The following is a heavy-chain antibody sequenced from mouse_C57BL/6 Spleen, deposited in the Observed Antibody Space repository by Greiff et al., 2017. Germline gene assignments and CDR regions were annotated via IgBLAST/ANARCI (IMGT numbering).Heavy chain of an antibody. J-gene: IGHJ2*01. CDR1: GYAFSSYW. CDR2: IYPGDGDT. Sequence: QVQLQQSGAELVKPGASVKISCKASGYAFSSYWMNWVKQRPGKGLEWIGQIYPGDGDTNYNGKFKGKATLTADKSSSTAYMQLSSLTSEDSAVYFCAREITAVEEGYWGQGTTLTVSS. V-gene: IGHV1-80*01. CDR3: AREITAVEEGY. D-gene: IGHD1-1*01.